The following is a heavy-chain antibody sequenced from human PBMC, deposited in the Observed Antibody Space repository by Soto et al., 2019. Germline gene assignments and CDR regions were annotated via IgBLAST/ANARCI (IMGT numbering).Heavy chain of an antibody. Sequence: PSETLSLTCAVYGGSFSGYYWSWIRQPPGKGLEWIGEINHSGSTNYNPSLKRRVTISVDTSKNQFSLKLSSVTAADTAVYYCARGRRHDFWSGYPFDYRGQGSLVTVSS. V-gene: IGHV4-34*01. CDR3: ARGRRHDFWSGYPFDY. CDR2: INHSGST. CDR1: GGSFSGYY. J-gene: IGHJ4*02. D-gene: IGHD3-3*01.